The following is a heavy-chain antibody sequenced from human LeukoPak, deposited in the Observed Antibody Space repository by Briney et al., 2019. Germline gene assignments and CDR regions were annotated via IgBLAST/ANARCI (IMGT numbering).Heavy chain of an antibody. V-gene: IGHV3-23*01. D-gene: IGHD3-22*01. CDR2: ISGSGGST. Sequence: PGGSLRLSCAASGFTFSSYSMNWVRQAPGKGLEWVAGISGSGGSTNYADSEKGRFTISRDNRKNTLYLQMNSLRVEDTAVYFCAKRGVVIRVILVGFHKEAYYFDSWGQGALVTVSS. CDR1: GFTFSSYS. J-gene: IGHJ4*02. CDR3: AKRGVVIRVILVGFHKEAYYFDS.